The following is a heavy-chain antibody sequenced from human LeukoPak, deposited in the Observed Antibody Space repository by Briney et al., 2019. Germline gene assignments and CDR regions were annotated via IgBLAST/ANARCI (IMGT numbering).Heavy chain of an antibody. D-gene: IGHD6-6*01. CDR1: GYTFTSYD. CDR2: MNPNSGNT. J-gene: IGHJ5*02. V-gene: IGHV1-8*01. Sequence: ASVKVSCKASGYTFTSYDINWVRQVTGQGLEWMGWMNPNSGNTGYAQKFQGRVTMTRNTSISTAYMELSSLRSEDTAVYYCARKRGGIAARRNNWFDPWGQETLVTVSS. CDR3: ARKRGGIAARRNNWFDP.